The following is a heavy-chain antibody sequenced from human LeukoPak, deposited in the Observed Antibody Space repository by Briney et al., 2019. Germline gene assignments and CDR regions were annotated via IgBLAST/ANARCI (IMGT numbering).Heavy chain of an antibody. Sequence: GGSLRLSCAASGFTVSSNYMSWVRQAPGKGLEWASVIYSGGSTYYADSVKGRFTISRDNSKNTLYLQMNSLRAEDTAVYYCARDMRKAGESAFDIWGQGTMVTVSS. CDR3: ARDMRKAGESAFDI. CDR2: IYSGGST. V-gene: IGHV3-53*01. CDR1: GFTVSSNY. D-gene: IGHD2-2*01. J-gene: IGHJ3*02.